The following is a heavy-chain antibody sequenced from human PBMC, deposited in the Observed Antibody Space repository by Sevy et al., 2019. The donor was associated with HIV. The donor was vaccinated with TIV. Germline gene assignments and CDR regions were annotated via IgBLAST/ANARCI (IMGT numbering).Heavy chain of an antibody. CDR2: ISGSGGST. V-gene: IGHV3-23*01. J-gene: IGHJ5*02. CDR1: GFTFSSYA. D-gene: IGHD2-2*01. Sequence: GGSLRLSCAASGFTFSSYAMSWVRQAPGKGLEWVSAISGSGGSTYYADSVKGRFTISSDNSKNTLYLQMNSLRAEDTAVYYCAKDLGIVVVPAAPNWFDPWGQGTLVTVSS. CDR3: AKDLGIVVVPAAPNWFDP.